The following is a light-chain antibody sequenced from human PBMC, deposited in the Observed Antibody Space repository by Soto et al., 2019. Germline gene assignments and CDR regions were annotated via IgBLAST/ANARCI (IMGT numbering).Light chain of an antibody. V-gene: IGLV2-23*02. CDR3: CSYAGSRTFV. CDR1: SSDVGSYDL. J-gene: IGLJ1*01. Sequence: QSVLTQPASVSGSPGQSITISCTGTSSDVGSYDLVSWYQHHPGKAPKVMIYGVNKGPSGVSNRFSGSKSGNTASLTISGLQAEDEADYYCCSYAGSRTFVFGTGTKDTDL. CDR2: GVN.